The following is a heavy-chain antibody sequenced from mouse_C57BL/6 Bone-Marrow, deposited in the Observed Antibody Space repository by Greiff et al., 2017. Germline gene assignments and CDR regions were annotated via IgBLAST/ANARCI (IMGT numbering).Heavy chain of an antibody. CDR3: AQAYGSSLAY. D-gene: IGHD1-1*01. CDR1: GYTFTSYG. V-gene: IGHV1-81*01. J-gene: IGHJ3*01. Sequence: VKLVESGAELARPGASVKLSCKASGYTFTSYGISWVKQRTGQGLEWIGEIYPRSGNTYYNEKFKGKATLTADKSSSTAYMELRSLTSEDSAVYFCAQAYGSSLAYWGQGTLVTVSA. CDR2: IYPRSGNT.